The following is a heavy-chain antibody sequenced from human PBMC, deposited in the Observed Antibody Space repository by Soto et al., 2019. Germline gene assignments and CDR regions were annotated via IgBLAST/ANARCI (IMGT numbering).Heavy chain of an antibody. D-gene: IGHD3-10*01. V-gene: IGHV3-48*01. CDR3: ASVLGSRRSGSYPSY. Sequence: VQLVESGGGLVQPGGSLRLSCAASGFSISDCSMNWVRRAPGKGLEWISYRSTNNDAIYYADSVKGRFTISRDNAKNSLYLQMNSLRAEDTALYYCASVLGSRRSGSYPSYWGQGTLVTVSS. J-gene: IGHJ4*02. CDR2: RSTNNDAI. CDR1: GFSISDCS.